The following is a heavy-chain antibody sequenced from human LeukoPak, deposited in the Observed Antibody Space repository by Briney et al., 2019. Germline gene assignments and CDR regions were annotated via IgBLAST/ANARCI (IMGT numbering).Heavy chain of an antibody. CDR1: GYTFTSYD. J-gene: IGHJ4*02. D-gene: IGHD4-17*01. Sequence: GASVKVSCKASGYTFTSYDINWVRQATGQGLEWMGWMNPSSGNTGYAQKFQGRVTMTRNTSISTAYMELSSLRSEDTAVYYCARGRGDYGDYAIDFDYWGQGTLVTVSS. V-gene: IGHV1-8*01. CDR3: ARGRGDYGDYAIDFDY. CDR2: MNPSSGNT.